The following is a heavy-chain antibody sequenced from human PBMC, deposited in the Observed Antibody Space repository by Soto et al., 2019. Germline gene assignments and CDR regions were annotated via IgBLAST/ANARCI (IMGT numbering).Heavy chain of an antibody. CDR3: ARRIKYYYTMDV. CDR2: ISDSGST. J-gene: IGHJ6*02. V-gene: IGHV4-59*08. D-gene: IGHD2-15*01. Sequence: QVQLQESGPGLVKPSETLSLTCTVSGGSISSYYWSWIRQPPGKGLEWIGYISDSGSTNYNPSLQSPATQSVDTSNNQFSLKLSSVTAADTAVYYCARRIKYYYTMDVWGQGTTVTVSS. CDR1: GGSISSYY.